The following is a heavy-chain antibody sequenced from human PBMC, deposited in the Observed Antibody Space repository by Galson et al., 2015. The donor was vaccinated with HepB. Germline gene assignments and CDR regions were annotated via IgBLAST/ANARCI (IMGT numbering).Heavy chain of an antibody. Sequence: SVKVSCKASGYTSTGYYMHWVRQAPGQGLEWMGWINPNSGGTNYAQKFQGWVTMTRDTSISTAYMELSRLRSDDTAVYYCARSSLIPTYYYDSSGYLFGAFDIWGQGTMVTVSS. V-gene: IGHV1-2*04. CDR3: ARSSLIPTYYYDSSGYLFGAFDI. CDR2: INPNSGGT. J-gene: IGHJ3*02. CDR1: GYTSTGYY. D-gene: IGHD3-22*01.